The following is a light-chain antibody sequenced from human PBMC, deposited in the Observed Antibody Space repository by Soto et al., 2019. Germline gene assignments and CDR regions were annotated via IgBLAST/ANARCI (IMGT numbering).Light chain of an antibody. CDR3: QQYNSYSGT. Sequence: DTVLTQSPGTLSLSPGERATLSCRASQSVGTYLAWYQQKPGQAPRLLIYDASNRATGIAPRFRGSGSGTDFTLTISSLQPDDFATYYCQQYNSYSGTFGQGTKVDIK. CDR1: QSVGTY. V-gene: IGKV3-11*01. J-gene: IGKJ1*01. CDR2: DAS.